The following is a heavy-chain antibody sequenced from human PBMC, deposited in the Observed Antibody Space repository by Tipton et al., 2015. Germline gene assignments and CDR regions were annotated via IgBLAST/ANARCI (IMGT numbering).Heavy chain of an antibody. V-gene: IGHV4-61*01. CDR1: GASISSHNYY. CDR2: IYSSGSA. J-gene: IGHJ6*02. CDR3: ARDVDDYGGNSGPREYYGKDV. Sequence: LRLSCTVSGASISSHNYYWNWIRQHPGKGLEWIGYIYSSGSANYNPSLKSRVTISVDTSKNQFSLKLSSVTAADTAVYYCARDVDDYGGNSGPREYYGKDVWGQGTTVTVSS. D-gene: IGHD4-23*01.